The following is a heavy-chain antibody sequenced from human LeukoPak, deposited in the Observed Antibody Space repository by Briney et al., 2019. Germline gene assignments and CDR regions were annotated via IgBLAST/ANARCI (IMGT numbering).Heavy chain of an antibody. Sequence: ASVKISCKASGYTFSSYGISWVRQTPGQGLEWLGWISVYNANTHYAQNLQGRVTMTADTSTSTAYMELRSLTSDDTAVYYCARDYCYDSSGYRNNFDYWGQGTLVTVSS. J-gene: IGHJ4*02. CDR1: GYTFSSYG. CDR3: ARDYCYDSSGYRNNFDY. V-gene: IGHV1-18*01. D-gene: IGHD3-22*01. CDR2: ISVYNANT.